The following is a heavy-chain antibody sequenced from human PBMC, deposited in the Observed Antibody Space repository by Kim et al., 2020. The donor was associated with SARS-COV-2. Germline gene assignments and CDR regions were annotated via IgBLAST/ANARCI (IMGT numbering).Heavy chain of an antibody. V-gene: IGHV1-24*01. D-gene: IGHD3-10*01. J-gene: IGHJ6*02. CDR2: FDPEDGET. Sequence: ASVKVSCKVSGYTLTELSMHWVRQAPGKGLEWMGGFDPEDGETIYAQKFQGRVTMTEDTSTDTAYMELSSLRSEDTAVYYCATGAIWGFGETTPNMDVWGQGATVTVYS. CDR1: GYTLTELS. CDR3: ATGAIWGFGETTPNMDV.